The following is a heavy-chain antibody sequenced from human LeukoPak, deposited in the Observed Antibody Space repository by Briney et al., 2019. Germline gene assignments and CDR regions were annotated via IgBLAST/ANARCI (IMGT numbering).Heavy chain of an antibody. V-gene: IGHV1-18*01. CDR1: GYTFTSSV. Sequence: ASVKVSCKASGYTFTSSVINCVRQAPSQGLEWMGWISAYNGNTNYAQKLQGRVTMTTDTSTSTAYMELRSLRSDDTAVYYCARGAQRLVLEVDYWGQGTLVTVSS. J-gene: IGHJ4*02. CDR3: ARGAQRLVLEVDY. D-gene: IGHD6-13*01. CDR2: ISAYNGNT.